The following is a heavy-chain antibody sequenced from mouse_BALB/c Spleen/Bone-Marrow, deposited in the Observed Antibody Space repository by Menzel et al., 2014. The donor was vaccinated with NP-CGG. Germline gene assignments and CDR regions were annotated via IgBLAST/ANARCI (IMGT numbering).Heavy chain of an antibody. CDR3: ARHAYYDQTEVSFVY. J-gene: IGHJ3*01. CDR1: GFTFSSYG. CDR2: ISGGCSYT. D-gene: IGHD2-4*01. V-gene: IGHV5-9-2*01. Sequence: EVQRVESGGNLVKSGGSLKLSCAASGFTFSSYGMSWGRQAPGKRLEWVASISGGCSYTFYPDSVKGRFTISRDNAKNNLYLQLSSLRSEDTALYYCARHAYYDQTEVSFVYWGQGTLVTVSA.